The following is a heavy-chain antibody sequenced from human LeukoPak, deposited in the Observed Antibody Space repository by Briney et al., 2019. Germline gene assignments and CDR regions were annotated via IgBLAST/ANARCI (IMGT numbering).Heavy chain of an antibody. CDR2: INPDGGNT. D-gene: IGHD5-24*01. Sequence: ASVKVSCKASGYTFTGYYMHWARQAPGQVLEWMGLINPDGGNTNYAQNFQGRVTLTRDTSTSTVYMELSSLRSEDTAIYYCARIRDGYNDAYDLWGQGTVVTVPS. V-gene: IGHV1-46*01. CDR1: GYTFTGYY. J-gene: IGHJ3*01. CDR3: ARIRDGYNDAYDL.